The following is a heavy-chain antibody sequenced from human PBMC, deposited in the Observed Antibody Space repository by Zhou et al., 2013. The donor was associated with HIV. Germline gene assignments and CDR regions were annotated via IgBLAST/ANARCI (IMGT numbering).Heavy chain of an antibody. Sequence: QVQLVQSGAELKKPGSSVKVSCKASGGTFSIFAISWVRQAPGQGLEWMGRIIPMFGTTNYAQKFQGRVTITTDESTSTAYMELSSLRSEDTAVYYCARDPRSGYYLAEYFQHWGQGTLVTVSS. V-gene: IGHV1-69*05. J-gene: IGHJ1*01. CDR2: IIPMFGTT. CDR1: GGTFSIFA. D-gene: IGHD3-22*01. CDR3: ARDPRSGYYLAEYFQH.